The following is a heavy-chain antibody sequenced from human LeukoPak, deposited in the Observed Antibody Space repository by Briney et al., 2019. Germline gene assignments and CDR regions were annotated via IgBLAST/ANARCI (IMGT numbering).Heavy chain of an antibody. CDR1: GYTFTGYN. D-gene: IGHD2-2*01. Sequence: GASVKVSCKASGYTFTGYNMHWVRQAPGQGLEWMSWINPNSGGTNYAQKFQGRVTMTRDTSISTAYMELSRLRSDDTAVYYCALPRWYQLLHDFGVHNYGMDVWGQGTTVTVSS. V-gene: IGHV1-2*02. J-gene: IGHJ6*02. CDR2: INPNSGGT. CDR3: ALPRWYQLLHDFGVHNYGMDV.